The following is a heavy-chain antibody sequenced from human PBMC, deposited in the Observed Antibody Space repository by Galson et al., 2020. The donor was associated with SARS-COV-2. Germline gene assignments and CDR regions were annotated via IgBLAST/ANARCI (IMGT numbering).Heavy chain of an antibody. D-gene: IGHD3-10*01. CDR3: ARDGATQTPLWFGELLIDYFDY. CDR1: GFTFSSYG. V-gene: IGHV3-30*19. Sequence: GESLKISCAASGFTFSSYGMHWVRQAPGKGLEWVAVIWYDGSNKYYADSVKGRFTISRDNSKNTLYLQMNSLRAEDTAVYYCARDGATQTPLWFGELLIDYFDYWGQGTLVTVSS. CDR2: IWYDGSNK. J-gene: IGHJ4*02.